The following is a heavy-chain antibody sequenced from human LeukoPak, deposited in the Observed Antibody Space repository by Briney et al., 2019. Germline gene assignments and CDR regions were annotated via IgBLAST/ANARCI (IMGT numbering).Heavy chain of an antibody. J-gene: IGHJ4*02. CDR2: IRYDGSSK. D-gene: IGHD3-10*01. CDR1: GGSFSGYY. Sequence: LSLTCAVYGGSFSGYYWSWIRQPPGKGLEWLAYIRYDGSSKYYADFVKGRFTISRDYSKNTLYLHMNSLRAEDTAVYYCARDQAGSGHYADYWGQGTLVTVSS. CDR3: ARDQAGSGHYADY. V-gene: IGHV3-33*08.